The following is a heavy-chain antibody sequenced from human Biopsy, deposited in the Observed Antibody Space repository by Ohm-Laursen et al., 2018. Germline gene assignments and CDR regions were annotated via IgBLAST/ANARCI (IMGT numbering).Heavy chain of an antibody. CDR2: INPNNGGT. CDR1: GYNFNAYY. V-gene: IGHV1-2*02. CDR3: ARLAYSEYRRDPLDV. J-gene: IGHJ3*01. Sequence: ASVKVSCKASGYNFNAYYMQWVRQAPGQGLEWMGWINPNNGGTNYAHKFQGRVTMTRDTSISTANMHLSGLTSDDTAVYYCARLAYSEYRRDPLDVWGQGKMVTASS. D-gene: IGHD5-18*01.